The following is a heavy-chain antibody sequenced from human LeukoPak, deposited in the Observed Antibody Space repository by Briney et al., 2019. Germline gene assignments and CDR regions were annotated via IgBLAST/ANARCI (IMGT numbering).Heavy chain of an antibody. Sequence: SETLSLTCTVSGGSISSGGYYWSWIRQHPGKGLEWIGYIYYSGSTYYNPSLKSRVTISVDTSKNQFSLKLSSVTAADTAVYYCARIYYYGSGSYPPGFDYWGQGTLVTVSS. CDR2: IYYSGST. CDR3: ARIYYYGSGSYPPGFDY. CDR1: GGSISSGGYY. V-gene: IGHV4-31*03. D-gene: IGHD3-10*01. J-gene: IGHJ4*02.